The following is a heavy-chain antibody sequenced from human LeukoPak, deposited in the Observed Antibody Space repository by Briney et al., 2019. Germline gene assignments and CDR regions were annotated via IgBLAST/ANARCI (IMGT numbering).Heavy chain of an antibody. CDR2: INPNSGGT. Sequence: GASVKVSCKASGYTFTGYYMHWVRQAPGQGLGWMGWINPNSGGTNYSQKLQGRVTMTRDTSISTAYMELSRLGDDDTAVYYCARDGDDSWNEKTNFDYWGQGTLVTVSS. CDR3: ARDGDDSWNEKTNFDY. CDR1: GYTFTGYY. J-gene: IGHJ4*02. D-gene: IGHD1-1*01. V-gene: IGHV1-2*02.